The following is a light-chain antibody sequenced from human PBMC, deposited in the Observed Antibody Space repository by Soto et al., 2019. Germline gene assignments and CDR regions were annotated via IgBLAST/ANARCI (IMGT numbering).Light chain of an antibody. CDR3: QQSYSTHPVYT. CDR2: AAS. Sequence: DIQMTQSPSSLSASVGDRVTITCRASQSISSYLNWYQQKPGKAPKLLIYAASSLQSGVPSRFSGSGSGTDFTLTISSLHPEDFAAYYWQQSYSTHPVYTFGQGTKLEIK. V-gene: IGKV1-39*01. J-gene: IGKJ2*01. CDR1: QSISSY.